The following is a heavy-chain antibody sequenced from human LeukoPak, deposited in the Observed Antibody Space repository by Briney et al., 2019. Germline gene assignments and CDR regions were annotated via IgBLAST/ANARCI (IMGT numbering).Heavy chain of an antibody. Sequence: ASVKVSCEASGYTFTDYYMHWVRQAPGQGLEWMGWINPNSGGTNYAQKFQGRVTMTRDTSISTAYMELSSLRSDDTAMYYCAGEEIASAGTSNFDYWGQGTLVTVSS. CDR1: GYTFTDYY. J-gene: IGHJ4*02. CDR3: AGEEIASAGTSNFDY. CDR2: INPNSGGT. V-gene: IGHV1-2*02. D-gene: IGHD6-13*01.